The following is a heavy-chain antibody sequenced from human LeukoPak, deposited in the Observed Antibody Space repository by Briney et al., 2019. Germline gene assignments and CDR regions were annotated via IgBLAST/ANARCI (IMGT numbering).Heavy chain of an antibody. D-gene: IGHD6-19*01. Sequence: PGGSLRLSCAASGFTFSSYEMNWVRQAPGKGLERVSYISSSGGTIYYADSVKGRFTISRDNAKNSLYLQMNSLRAEDTAVYYCGRDRNSGWSYYYYGMDVWGKGTTVTVSS. V-gene: IGHV3-48*03. CDR1: GFTFSSYE. CDR3: GRDRNSGWSYYYYGMDV. J-gene: IGHJ6*04. CDR2: ISSSGGTI.